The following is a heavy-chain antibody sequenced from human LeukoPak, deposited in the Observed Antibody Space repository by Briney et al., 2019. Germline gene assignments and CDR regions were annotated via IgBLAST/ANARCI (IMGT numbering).Heavy chain of an antibody. CDR2: IIPILGIA. D-gene: IGHD4-23*01. Sequence: SVKVSCKASGGTFSSYAISWVRQAPGQGLEWMGRIIPILGIANYAQKFQGRVTITADKSTSTAYMELSSLRSEDTAVYYCAGDYGGNTKNHRGGVLDLWGRGTLVTVSS. CDR3: AGDYGGNTKNHRGGVLDL. V-gene: IGHV1-69*04. J-gene: IGHJ2*01. CDR1: GGTFSSYA.